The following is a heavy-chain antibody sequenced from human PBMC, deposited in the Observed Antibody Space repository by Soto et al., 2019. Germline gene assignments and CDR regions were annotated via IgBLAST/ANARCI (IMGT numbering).Heavy chain of an antibody. D-gene: IGHD2-2*01. J-gene: IGHJ4*02. CDR3: ARDSEVVKRPPDY. V-gene: IGHV3-21*01. Sequence: EVQLVESGGGLVKPGGSLRLSCAASGFTFSSYSMNWVRQAPGKGLEWVSSISSSSSYIYYADSVKGRFTISRDNPKNSLYLQMNSLRAEDTAVYYCARDSEVVKRPPDYWGQGTLVTVSS. CDR1: GFTFSSYS. CDR2: ISSSSSYI.